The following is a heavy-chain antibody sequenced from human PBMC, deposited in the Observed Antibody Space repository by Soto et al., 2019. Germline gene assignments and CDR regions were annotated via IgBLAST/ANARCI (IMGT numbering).Heavy chain of an antibody. Sequence: QVQLVESGGGVVQPGRSLRLSCAASGFTFSSYAMHWVRQAPGKGLEWVAVISYDGSNKYYADSVQGRFTISRDNSKNTLYLQMNSLRAEDTAVYYCASGLLGGYYDSSGYYYRWFDPWGQGTLVTVSS. CDR2: ISYDGSNK. CDR3: ASGLLGGYYDSSGYYYRWFDP. CDR1: GFTFSSYA. D-gene: IGHD3-22*01. V-gene: IGHV3-30-3*01. J-gene: IGHJ5*02.